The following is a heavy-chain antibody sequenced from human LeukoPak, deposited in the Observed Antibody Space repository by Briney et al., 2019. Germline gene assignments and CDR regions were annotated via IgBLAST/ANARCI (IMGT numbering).Heavy chain of an antibody. J-gene: IGHJ4*02. CDR2: ISWNSGSI. V-gene: IGHV3-9*01. D-gene: IGHD6-13*01. CDR3: ARDRGSSGPFDY. Sequence: GGSLRLSCAASGFTFDDYAMHWVRQAPGKGLEWVSGISWNSGSIGYADSVKGRFTISRDNAKNSLYLQMNSLRAEDTAVYYCARDRGSSGPFDYWGQGTLVTVSS. CDR1: GFTFDDYA.